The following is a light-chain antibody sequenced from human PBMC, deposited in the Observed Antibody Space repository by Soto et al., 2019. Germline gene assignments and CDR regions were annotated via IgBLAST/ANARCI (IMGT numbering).Light chain of an antibody. Sequence: QSALTQPPSASGSPGQSVTISCTGTSSDVGAYNYVSWYQQHPGKAPKLMFYDVSKPPSGVHDRFSASKSGTTAPLAGSRRQADDEDDYYCSSYAGSNNWVFGGGTKLTVL. CDR2: DVS. CDR3: SSYAGSNNWV. CDR1: SSDVGAYNY. J-gene: IGLJ3*02. V-gene: IGLV2-8*01.